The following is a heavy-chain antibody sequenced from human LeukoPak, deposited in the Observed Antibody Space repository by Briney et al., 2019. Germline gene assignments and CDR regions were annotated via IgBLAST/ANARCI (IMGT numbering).Heavy chain of an antibody. J-gene: IGHJ4*02. CDR3: ARTVAGRTFDY. Sequence: SGPALVKPTQTLTLTCTFSGFSLSTNKMRVSWVRQSPGRALEWLARIGWDDNKFYNTSLKTRLTISKDTSKNRVVLTMTDVDPVDTATYYCARTVAGRTFDYWGQGTLVTVSS. CDR2: IGWDDNK. CDR1: GFSLSTNKMR. V-gene: IGHV2-70*04. D-gene: IGHD6-19*01.